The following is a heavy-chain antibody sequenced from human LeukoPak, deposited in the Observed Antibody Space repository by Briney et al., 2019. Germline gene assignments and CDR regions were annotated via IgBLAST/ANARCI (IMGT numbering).Heavy chain of an antibody. V-gene: IGHV4-4*07. J-gene: IGHJ3*02. CDR1: GGSISSYY. CDR2: IYISGSGST. CDR3: ARVDDDAFDI. Sequence: SETLSLTCTVSGGSISSYYWSWIRQPAGKGLEWIGRIYISGSGSTNYNPSLKSRVTMSVDTSKNQFSLKLSSVTAADTAVYYCARVDDDAFDIWGQGTMVTVSS. D-gene: IGHD5-24*01.